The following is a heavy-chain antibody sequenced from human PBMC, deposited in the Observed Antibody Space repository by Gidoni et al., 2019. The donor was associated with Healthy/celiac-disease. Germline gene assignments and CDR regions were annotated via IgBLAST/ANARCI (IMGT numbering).Heavy chain of an antibody. J-gene: IGHJ3*02. CDR2: ISAYNGNT. CDR3: ARATMIVVVSDAFDI. CDR1: GYTCTSYG. D-gene: IGHD3-22*01. V-gene: IGHV1-18*01. Sequence: QVQLVQSGAEGKKPGASVKVSCKAAGYTCTSYGLSWVRQAPGQGLEWMGWISAYNGNTDYAQTLQGRVTMTTDTSTSTAYMELRSLRSDDTAVYYCARATMIVVVSDAFDIWGQGTMVTVSS.